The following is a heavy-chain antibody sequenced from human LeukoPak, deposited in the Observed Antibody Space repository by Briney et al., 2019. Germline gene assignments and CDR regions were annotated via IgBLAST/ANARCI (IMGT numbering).Heavy chain of an antibody. CDR2: ISWNSGSI. V-gene: IGHV3-9*01. CDR1: GFTFDGYA. Sequence: GGSLRLSCAASGFTFDGYAMHWARHAPGKGLEWVSGISWNSGSIGYADSVKGRFTISRDNAKNSLYLQMNSLRAEDTALYYCAKDFSGYYFDYWGQGTLVTVSS. J-gene: IGHJ4*02. CDR3: AKDFSGYYFDY.